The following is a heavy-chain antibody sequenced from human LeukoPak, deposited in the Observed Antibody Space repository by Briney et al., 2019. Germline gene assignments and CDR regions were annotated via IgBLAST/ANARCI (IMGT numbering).Heavy chain of an antibody. Sequence: PGGSLRLSCAASGFTFSSYWMSWVRQAPGKGLEWVANIKHTATEKYYVDSVKGRFSISRDNDKNSVYLQMNSLRAEDTAVYYCARNLYVSDHTPVDYWGQGTLVTVSS. D-gene: IGHD2-8*01. CDR3: ARNLYVSDHTPVDY. CDR2: IKHTATEK. V-gene: IGHV3-7*01. J-gene: IGHJ4*02. CDR1: GFTFSSYW.